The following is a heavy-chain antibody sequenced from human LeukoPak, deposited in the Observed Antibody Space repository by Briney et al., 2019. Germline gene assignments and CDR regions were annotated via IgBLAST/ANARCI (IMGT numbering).Heavy chain of an antibody. Sequence: GGSLRLSCAASGFTVSSNYMSWVRQAPGKGLEWVSVIYSGGSTYYADSVKGRFTISRDNSKNTLYLQMNSLRAEDTAVYYCARASITMPSDAFDIWGQGTMVTVSS. CDR1: GFTVSSNY. D-gene: IGHD3-10*01. CDR2: IYSGGST. V-gene: IGHV3-66*01. J-gene: IGHJ3*02. CDR3: ARASITMPSDAFDI.